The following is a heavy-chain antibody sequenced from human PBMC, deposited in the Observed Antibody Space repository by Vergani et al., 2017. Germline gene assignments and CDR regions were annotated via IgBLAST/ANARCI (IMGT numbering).Heavy chain of an antibody. CDR3: ARWGDEKRLDS. CDR1: VFTFSSHG. Sequence: QVPLVESEGGVVQPGRSLTLSCVASVFTFSSHGMHWVRQAPGKGLEWVAVIWYDGINKYYGDSVKGRFTISRDNSKNTLYLQMNSLRVEDTAVYYCARWGDEKRLDSWGQGTLVTVSS. J-gene: IGHJ5*01. D-gene: IGHD1-26*01. V-gene: IGHV3-33*01. CDR2: IWYDGINK.